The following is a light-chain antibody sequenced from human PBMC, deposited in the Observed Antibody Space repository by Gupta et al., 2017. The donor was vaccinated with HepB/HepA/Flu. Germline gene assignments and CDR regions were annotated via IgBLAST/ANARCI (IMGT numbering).Light chain of an antibody. CDR2: DVS. CDR3: SSYTSSSTLYYV. J-gene: IGLJ1*01. Sequence: QSALTQPASVSGSPGQSITISCTGTSSDVGGYNYVSWYQQHPGKAPNLMIYDVSNRPSGVSNRFSGSKSGNTASLTISGLQAEEEADYYCSSYTSSSTLYYVFGTGTKVTVL. V-gene: IGLV2-14*01. CDR1: SSDVGGYNY.